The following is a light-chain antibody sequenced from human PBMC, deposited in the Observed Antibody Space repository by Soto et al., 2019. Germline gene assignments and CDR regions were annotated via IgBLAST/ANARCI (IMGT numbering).Light chain of an antibody. CDR1: QSVSSNY. J-gene: IGKJ1*01. V-gene: IGKV3-20*01. CDR3: QQYGSSPRT. Sequence: EIVLTQSPGTLSLSPGERASLSCRASQSVSSNYLAWYQQKAGQTPRLLIYGASIRATGIADSFSGSGSGTDFSLTISRLEPEDSAVYYCQQYGSSPRTFGQGTKVDIK. CDR2: GAS.